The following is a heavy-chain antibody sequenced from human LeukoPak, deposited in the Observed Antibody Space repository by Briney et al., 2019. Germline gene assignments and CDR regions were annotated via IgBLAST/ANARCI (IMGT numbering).Heavy chain of an antibody. CDR3: ARDVATSGWYTFDY. J-gene: IGHJ4*02. V-gene: IGHV6-1*01. CDR1: GDSVSSNNGA. CDR2: TYYRSKSYN. Sequence: SQTLSLTCAISGDSVSSNNGAWNWIRQSPSRGLEWLGRTYYRSKSYNEYAVSMRGRMTINADTSKNQFSLQLNSVTPEDTAIYYCARDVATSGWYTFDYWGQGTLVTVSS. D-gene: IGHD6-19*01.